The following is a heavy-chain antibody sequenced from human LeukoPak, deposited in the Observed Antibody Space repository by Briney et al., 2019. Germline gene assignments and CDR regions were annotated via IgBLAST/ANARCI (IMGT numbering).Heavy chain of an antibody. Sequence: GGSLRLSCAASGFTFDTYWMSWVRQAPGKGLEWVANIKQDGSEKDYVDSVKGRFTISRDNAKNSLYLQMNSLRAEDTGVYYCARSSYSSSWYTQSFLSDYYMDVWGKGTTVTVSS. V-gene: IGHV3-7*01. CDR2: IKQDGSEK. CDR1: GFTFDTYW. CDR3: ARSSYSSSWYTQSFLSDYYMDV. J-gene: IGHJ6*03. D-gene: IGHD6-13*01.